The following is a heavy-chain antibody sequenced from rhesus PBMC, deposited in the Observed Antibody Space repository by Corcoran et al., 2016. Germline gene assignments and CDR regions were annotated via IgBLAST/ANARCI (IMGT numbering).Heavy chain of an antibody. Sequence: QVQLQESGPGLVKPSTTLSLTCAVSGASISSYWGNWIRQPRGQGLEWIGEINGNSGSTNYNPSLKSRVTISKDASKNQFSLKLSSVTAADTALYYCATLDYSGSYEAFDFWGQGLRVTVSS. CDR1: GASISSYW. CDR3: ATLDYSGSYEAFDF. D-gene: IGHD3-16*01. J-gene: IGHJ3*01. V-gene: IGHV4-80*01. CDR2: INGNSGST.